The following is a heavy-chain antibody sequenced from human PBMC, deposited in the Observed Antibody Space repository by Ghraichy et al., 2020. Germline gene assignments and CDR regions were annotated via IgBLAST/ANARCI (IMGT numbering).Heavy chain of an antibody. D-gene: IGHD4-11*01. Sequence: SQTLSLTCTVSGGSISSSSYYWGWIRQPPGKGLEWIGSIYYSGSTYYNPSLKSRVTISVDTSKNQFSLKLSSGTAADTAVYYCATLMTSDDYWGQGTLVTVSS. CDR1: GGSISSSSYY. CDR3: ATLMTSDDY. V-gene: IGHV4-39*01. J-gene: IGHJ4*02. CDR2: IYYSGST.